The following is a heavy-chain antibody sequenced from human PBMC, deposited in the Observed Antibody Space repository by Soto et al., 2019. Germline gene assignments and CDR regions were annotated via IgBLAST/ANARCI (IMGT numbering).Heavy chain of an antibody. CDR3: ARWGPGYYYDSKGDY. Sequence: QVQLQESGPGRVKPSETLSLTCTVSGGSISSYYWSWIRQPPGKGLEWIGYIYYSGSTNYNPSLKSRVTISVDTSKNQFSLKLSSVTAADTAVYYCARWGPGYYYDSKGDYWGQGTLVTVSS. CDR2: IYYSGST. V-gene: IGHV4-59*01. J-gene: IGHJ4*02. CDR1: GGSISSYY. D-gene: IGHD3-22*01.